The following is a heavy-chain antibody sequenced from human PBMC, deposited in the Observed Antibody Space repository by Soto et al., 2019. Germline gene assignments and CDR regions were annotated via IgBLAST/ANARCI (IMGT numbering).Heavy chain of an antibody. CDR2: IWSDGSNE. CDR1: EFTFSRHG. V-gene: IGHV3-33*06. D-gene: IGHD3-9*01. CDR3: AKDPGYDILTGYYIDY. J-gene: IGHJ4*02. Sequence: GGSLRLSCAASEFTFSRHGMHWVRQAPCKGLQWVGVIWSDGSNEVYADSVKGRFIISRDNSKNILYLQMNSLRAEDTAVYYCAKDPGYDILTGYYIDYWGQGTLVTVSS.